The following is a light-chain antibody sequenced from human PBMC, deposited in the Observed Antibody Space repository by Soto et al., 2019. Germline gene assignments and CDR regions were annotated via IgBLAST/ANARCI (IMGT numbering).Light chain of an antibody. Sequence: EIVMTQSPATLSVSPGERATLSCRASQSVSNNLAWYQQKPGQAPRLLIYGASTRASGIPARFSGSGSGTDFTLTISSLQSEDFAVYYCQQYNTWSPLTFGGGTKVDTK. CDR1: QSVSNN. CDR3: QQYNTWSPLT. V-gene: IGKV3-15*01. CDR2: GAS. J-gene: IGKJ4*01.